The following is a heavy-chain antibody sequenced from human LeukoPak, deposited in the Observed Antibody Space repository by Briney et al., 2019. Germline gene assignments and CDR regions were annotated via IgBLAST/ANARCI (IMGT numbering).Heavy chain of an antibody. CDR2: VSAGSTGI. V-gene: IGHV3-48*04. CDR3: VREKGGFGFVL. Sequence: GGSLRLSCAASGFTFRSFAMSWVRQAPGKGLEWVAYVSAGSTGIFYAASVKGRFSISRDNAQKSLYLQMNSLRAEDTAIYYCVREKGGFGFVLWGRGTLVTVSS. D-gene: IGHD3-16*01. J-gene: IGHJ4*02. CDR1: GFTFRSFA.